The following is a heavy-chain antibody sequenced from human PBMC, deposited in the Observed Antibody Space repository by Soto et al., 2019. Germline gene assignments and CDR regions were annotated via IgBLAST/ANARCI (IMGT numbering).Heavy chain of an antibody. Sequence: SETLSLTCAVYGGSFSGYYWSWIRQPPGKGLEWIGEINHSGSTNYNPSLKSRVTISVDTSKNQFSLKLSSVTAADTAVYYCARLGVRMYYDSSGYSRKPYYFDYWGQGTLVTVSS. CDR2: INHSGST. V-gene: IGHV4-34*01. D-gene: IGHD3-22*01. CDR3: ARLGVRMYYDSSGYSRKPYYFDY. J-gene: IGHJ4*02. CDR1: GGSFSGYY.